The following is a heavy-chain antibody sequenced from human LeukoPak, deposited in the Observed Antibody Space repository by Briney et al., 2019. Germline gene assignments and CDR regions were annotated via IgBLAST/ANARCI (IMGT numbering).Heavy chain of an antibody. J-gene: IGHJ4*02. CDR2: MIGNGAT. CDR3: AKDKIVGDGRWDFDY. Sequence: EGSLRLSCVGSGFSFNQHAAAWVRQAPGKALEWVAGMIGNGATYLADSVKGRFVISRDNSKNTVYLQMNSLRAEDTALYFCAKDKIVGDGRWDFDYWGQGTLVTVSS. V-gene: IGHV3-23*01. D-gene: IGHD3-10*01. CDR1: GFSFNQHA.